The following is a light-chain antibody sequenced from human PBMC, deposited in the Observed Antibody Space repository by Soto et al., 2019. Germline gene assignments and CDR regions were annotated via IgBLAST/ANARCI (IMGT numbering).Light chain of an antibody. CDR2: DAS. V-gene: IGKV3-11*01. CDR3: QQRSNWPLT. Sequence: EIVLTQSPATPSLSAGERATLSCRASQSVSSYLAWYQQKPGQAPRLLIYDASNRATGIPARFSGSGSGTDFTLTISSLETEDFAVYDGQQRSNWPLTFGQGTRLEIK. CDR1: QSVSSY. J-gene: IGKJ5*01.